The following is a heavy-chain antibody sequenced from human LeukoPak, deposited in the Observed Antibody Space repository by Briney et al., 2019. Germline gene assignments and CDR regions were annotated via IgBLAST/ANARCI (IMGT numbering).Heavy chain of an antibody. J-gene: IGHJ4*02. V-gene: IGHV3-30*04. CDR3: ASWGSSGWTNY. CDR1: GFTFSSYA. Sequence: GRSLRLSCAASGFTFSSYAMHWVRQAPGKGLEWVAVISYDGSNKYYADSVKGRFTISRDNSKNTLYLQMNSLRAEDTAVYYCASWGSSGWTNYWGQGTLVTVSS. D-gene: IGHD6-19*01. CDR2: ISYDGSNK.